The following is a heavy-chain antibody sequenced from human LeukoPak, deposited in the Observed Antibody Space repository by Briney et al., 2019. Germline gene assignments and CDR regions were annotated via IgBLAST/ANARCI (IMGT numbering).Heavy chain of an antibody. CDR2: ISWNSGSI. CDR1: RFTFDDYA. V-gene: IGHV3-9*01. J-gene: IGHJ4*02. Sequence: GRSLRLSCAASRFTFDDYAMHWVRQAPGKGLEWVSGISWNSGSIGYADSVKGRFTISRDNAKNSLYVQMNSLRAEDTAVYYCARWKEQLGMDYWGQGTLVTVSS. CDR3: ARWKEQLGMDY. D-gene: IGHD6-13*01.